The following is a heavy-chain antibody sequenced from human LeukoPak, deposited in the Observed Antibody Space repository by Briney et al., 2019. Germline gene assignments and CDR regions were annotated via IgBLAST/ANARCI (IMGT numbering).Heavy chain of an antibody. Sequence: GGSLRLSCAASGFTFSNAWMSWVRQAPGKRLEWVGRIKSKTDGGTTDYAAPVKGRFTISRDDSKNTLYLQMNSLKTEDTAVYYCTTDSLIRYYYGSGSYYNERGVVDYWGQGTLVTVSS. V-gene: IGHV3-15*01. D-gene: IGHD3-10*01. J-gene: IGHJ4*02. CDR1: GFTFSNAW. CDR3: TTDSLIRYYYGSGSYYNERGVVDY. CDR2: IKSKTDGGTT.